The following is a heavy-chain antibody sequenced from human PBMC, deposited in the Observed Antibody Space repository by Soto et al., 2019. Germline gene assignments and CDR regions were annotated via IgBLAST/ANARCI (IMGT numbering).Heavy chain of an antibody. CDR1: VGSFSSRSYY. J-gene: IGHJ4*02. CDR2: IYYGGST. V-gene: IGHV4-61*01. CDR3: ARDTGVLQYYFDY. D-gene: IGHD3-10*01. Sequence: SETLSLTCTVSVGSFSSRSYYWSWILQPPGKGLEWIGYIYYGGSTNYSPSLKSRVTISVDTPKNQSSLKLSSVTAADTAVYYCARDTGVLQYYFDYWGQGTMVTVSS.